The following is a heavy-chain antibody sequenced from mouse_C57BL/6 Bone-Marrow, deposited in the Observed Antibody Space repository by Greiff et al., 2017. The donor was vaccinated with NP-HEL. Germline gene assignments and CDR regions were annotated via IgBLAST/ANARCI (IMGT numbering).Heavy chain of an antibody. D-gene: IGHD1-1*01. CDR2: INPSSGYT. J-gene: IGHJ2*01. V-gene: IGHV1-7*01. CDR3: ARDGSSYRYFDY. CDR1: GYTFTSYW. Sequence: QVQLKQSGAELAKPGASVKLSCKASGYTFTSYWMHWVKQRPGQGLEWIGYINPSSGYTKYNQKFKDKATLTADESSSTAYMQLSSLTYEDSAVYYCARDGSSYRYFDYWGQGTTLTVSS.